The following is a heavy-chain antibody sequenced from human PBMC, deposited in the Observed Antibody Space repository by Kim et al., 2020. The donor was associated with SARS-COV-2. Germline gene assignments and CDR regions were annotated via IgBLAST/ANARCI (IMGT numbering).Heavy chain of an antibody. V-gene: IGHV3-33*01. Sequence: GGSLRLSCAASGFTFSSYGMHWVRQAPGKGLEWVAVIWYDGSNKYYADSVKGRFTISRDNSKNTLYLQMNSLRAEDTAVYYCARVQPYLLALPDYWGQGTLVTVSS. CDR1: GFTFSSYG. J-gene: IGHJ4*02. D-gene: IGHD2-2*02. CDR3: ARVQPYLLALPDY. CDR2: IWYDGSNK.